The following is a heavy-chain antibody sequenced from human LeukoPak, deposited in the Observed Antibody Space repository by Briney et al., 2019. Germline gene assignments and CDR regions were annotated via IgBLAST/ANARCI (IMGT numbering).Heavy chain of an antibody. J-gene: IGHJ5*02. CDR3: ARDFYDFWSGTNQNWFDP. Sequence: SETLSLTCTVSGGSISSYYWSWIRQPPGKGLEWIGYIYYSGSTNYNPSLNSRVTISVDTSKNQFSLKLSSVTAADTAVYYCARDFYDFWSGTNQNWFDPWGQGTLVTVSS. CDR1: GGSISSYY. D-gene: IGHD3-3*01. V-gene: IGHV4-59*12. CDR2: IYYSGST.